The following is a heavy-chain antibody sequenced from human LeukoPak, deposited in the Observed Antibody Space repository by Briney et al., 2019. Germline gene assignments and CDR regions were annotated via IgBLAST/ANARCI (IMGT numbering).Heavy chain of an antibody. J-gene: IGHJ3*02. D-gene: IGHD2/OR15-2a*01. CDR2: VSGSSSYI. V-gene: IGHV3-21*04. CDR1: RFSFSSYS. Sequence: GGSLRLSCAASRFSFSSYSMNWVRQAPGKGLEWVSSVSGSSSYIYYADSVKGRFTISRDNSKNTVHLQMNNLRAEDTAMYFCARRLYIVRGAFDIWGQGTMVTVSS. CDR3: ARRLYIVRGAFDI.